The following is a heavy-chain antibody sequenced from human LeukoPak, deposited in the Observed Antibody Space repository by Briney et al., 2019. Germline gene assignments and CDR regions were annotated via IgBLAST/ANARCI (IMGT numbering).Heavy chain of an antibody. J-gene: IGHJ3*02. CDR3: ARDSSSLPPI. CDR2: IISDGSST. V-gene: IGHV3-74*01. Sequence: PGGSLTLSCAPSGFTFSSYWILWFRRAQGKELVGVLRIISDGSSTSYADSVKGRFTISRDNAKNTLYLQMNSLRAEDTAVYYCARDSSSLPPIWGQGTMVTVSS. D-gene: IGHD6-13*01. CDR1: GFTFSSYW.